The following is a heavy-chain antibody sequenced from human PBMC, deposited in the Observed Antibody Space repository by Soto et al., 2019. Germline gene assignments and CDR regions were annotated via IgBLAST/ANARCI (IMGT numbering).Heavy chain of an antibody. CDR1: GGSISTVGHY. Sequence: SETLSLTCSVSGGSISTVGHYWTWIRQPPGKGLEWIGSSYHTGSTYYSKSLRSRLTMSVDTSKSQFSLRLSSVTAADTAVYYCARATGTLRSRNCDYWGQGSLVT. D-gene: IGHD1-1*01. V-gene: IGHV4-31*03. J-gene: IGHJ4*02. CDR3: ARATGTLRSRNCDY. CDR2: SYHTGST.